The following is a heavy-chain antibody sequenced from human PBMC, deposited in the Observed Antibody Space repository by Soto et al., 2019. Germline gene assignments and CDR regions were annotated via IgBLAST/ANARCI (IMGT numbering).Heavy chain of an antibody. D-gene: IGHD6-13*01. CDR1: GFTFSSYA. CDR3: ARVLAAAGYPN. CDR2: ISYDGSNK. V-gene: IGHV3-30-3*01. J-gene: IGHJ4*02. Sequence: QVQLVESGGGVVQPGRSLRLSCAASGFTFSSYAMHWFCQAPGKGLEWVAVISYDGSNKYYADSVKGRFTISRDNSKNTLYLQMNSLRAEDTAVYYCARVLAAAGYPNWGQGTLVTVSS.